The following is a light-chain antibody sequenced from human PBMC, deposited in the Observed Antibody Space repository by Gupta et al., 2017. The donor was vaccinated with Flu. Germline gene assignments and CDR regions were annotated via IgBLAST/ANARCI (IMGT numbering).Light chain of an antibody. V-gene: IGKV1-5*03. Sequence: DIQMTQSPSSLSASLGDRVTITCRASQNINKWLAWYQQKPGKAPKLMIYKASKGESGGPSRFSGCGYKKGFTLTSSRRQYDDFANYYDHQDYTYFTFGQGTKVDFK. CDR2: KAS. CDR1: QNINKW. J-gene: IGKJ1*01. CDR3: HQDYTYFT.